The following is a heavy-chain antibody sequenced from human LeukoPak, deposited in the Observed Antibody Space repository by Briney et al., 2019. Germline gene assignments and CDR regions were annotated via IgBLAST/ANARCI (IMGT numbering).Heavy chain of an antibody. D-gene: IGHD5-12*01. Sequence: AGGSLRLSWAASGYTFSSYGMHWVRQAPGKGLEWVAVIWYDGSNKYYADSVEGRFTISRDNSKNTLYLQMNSLRAEDTAVYYCARDRGYWFDPWGQGTLVTASS. V-gene: IGHV3-33*01. J-gene: IGHJ5*02. CDR1: GYTFSSYG. CDR2: IWYDGSNK. CDR3: ARDRGYWFDP.